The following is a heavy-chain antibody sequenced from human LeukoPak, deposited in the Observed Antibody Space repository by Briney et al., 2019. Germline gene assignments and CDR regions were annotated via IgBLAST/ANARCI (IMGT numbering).Heavy chain of an antibody. V-gene: IGHV4-4*07. CDR1: GGSIRNYH. Sequence: SETLSLTCTVSGGSIRNYHWSWIRQPAGQGLEWIGRIYTNADTKYNPSLKSRVTMSVDTSKNQLSLKVRSVTAADTAVYYCARAAAAAGGQYFDYWGQGSVVTVSA. CDR2: IYTNADT. D-gene: IGHD6-13*01. J-gene: IGHJ4*01. CDR3: ARAAAAAGGQYFDY.